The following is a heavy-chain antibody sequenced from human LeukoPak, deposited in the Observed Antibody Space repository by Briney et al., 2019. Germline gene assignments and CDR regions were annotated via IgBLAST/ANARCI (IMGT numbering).Heavy chain of an antibody. CDR1: GFTFCSYV. J-gene: IGHJ5*02. V-gene: IGHV3-30*04. D-gene: IGHD1-20*01. Sequence: PGGSLRLSCAASGFTFCSYVMHWVRQAPGKGLEWVAIISYDGSNEYYADSVKGRFTISRDNSKNTLYLQMNSLRAEDTAVYYCAKGTSYNWNDGWFDPWGNGILVTVSS. CDR2: ISYDGSNE. CDR3: AKGTSYNWNDGWFDP.